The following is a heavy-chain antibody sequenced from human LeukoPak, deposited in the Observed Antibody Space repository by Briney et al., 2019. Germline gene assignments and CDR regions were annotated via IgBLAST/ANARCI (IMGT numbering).Heavy chain of an antibody. J-gene: IGHJ6*03. Sequence: SETLSLNCTVSGDSIRSSSYYWGWIRQPPGKELEWIGYIYYTGNSYNNPSLKSRVTISIDTSKNQFSLMLTSVTAADTAVYYCARKSPYYYYMDVWGKGTSVTVSS. CDR2: IYYTGNS. CDR1: GDSIRSSSYY. CDR3: ARKSPYYYYMDV. V-gene: IGHV4-39*01.